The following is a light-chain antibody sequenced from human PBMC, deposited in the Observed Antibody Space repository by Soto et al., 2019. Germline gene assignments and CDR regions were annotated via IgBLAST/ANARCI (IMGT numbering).Light chain of an antibody. CDR1: SRDVGGSNY. Sequence: QSVLIQPASAPGSPGQSITISCTGTSRDVGGSNYVSWYQHHPHRAPKLLIYEVNYRPSGVSSRFSGSKSGNTASLTISGLQAEDEADYYCSSYTSSNTLEVFGVGTKVTVL. CDR3: SSYTSSNTLEV. CDR2: EVN. V-gene: IGLV2-14*01. J-gene: IGLJ1*01.